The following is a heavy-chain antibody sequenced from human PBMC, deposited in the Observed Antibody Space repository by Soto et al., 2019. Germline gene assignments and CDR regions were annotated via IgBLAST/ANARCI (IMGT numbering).Heavy chain of an antibody. CDR1: GGSFSGFH. CDR2: INYSGVT. J-gene: IGHJ1*01. V-gene: IGHV4-34*01. D-gene: IGHD2-15*01. CDR3: ARGIAGWPCFQH. Sequence: SETLSLTCAVYGGSFSGFHWSWIRQPPGKGLAWIAEINYSGVTDYNPSLKSRVAVSADTSKNQFSLTLRSVTAADTAIYCGARGIAGWPCFQHWGQGIPVTVSS.